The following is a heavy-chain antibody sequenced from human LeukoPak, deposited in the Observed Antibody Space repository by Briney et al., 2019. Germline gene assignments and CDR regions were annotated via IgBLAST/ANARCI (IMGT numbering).Heavy chain of an antibody. J-gene: IGHJ4*02. Sequence: SETLSLTRTLSLGSLSKRRHYWCCIRQPAGKGLEWLGSIYYSGSTSYNPSLKRRVTISVDTSKNQFSLKLSAVTAADTAVYYCARRIDLAGSTFDYWGQGALVTVSS. D-gene: IGHD3-9*01. CDR3: ARRIDLAGSTFDY. CDR2: IYYSGST. V-gene: IGHV4-39*01. CDR1: LGSLSKRRHY.